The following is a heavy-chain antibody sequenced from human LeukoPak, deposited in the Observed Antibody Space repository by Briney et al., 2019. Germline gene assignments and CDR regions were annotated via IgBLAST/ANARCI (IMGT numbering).Heavy chain of an antibody. CDR1: GFTFSSYG. J-gene: IGHJ4*02. CDR2: IRYDGSNK. D-gene: IGHD6-13*01. CDR3: ARIEYSSSSLDY. Sequence: GGSLRLSCAASGFTFSSYGMHWVRQAPGKGLEWVAFIRYDGSNKYYADSVKGRFTISRDNSKNTLYLQMNSLRGDDTAVYHCARIEYSSSSLDYWGQGTLITVSS. V-gene: IGHV3-30*02.